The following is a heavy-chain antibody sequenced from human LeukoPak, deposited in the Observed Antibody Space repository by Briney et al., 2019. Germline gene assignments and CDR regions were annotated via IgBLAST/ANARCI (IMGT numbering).Heavy chain of an antibody. CDR1: GGSISSYY. CDR3: ARADCSSTSCYNTGAFDI. V-gene: IGHV4-4*09. D-gene: IGHD2-2*02. Sequence: SETLSLTCTVSGGSISSYYWSWIRQPPGKGLEWIGYIYTSGGTNYNPSLKSRVTISVDTSKNQFSLKLSSVTAADTAVYYCARADCSSTSCYNTGAFDIWGQGTMVTVSS. CDR2: IYTSGGT. J-gene: IGHJ3*02.